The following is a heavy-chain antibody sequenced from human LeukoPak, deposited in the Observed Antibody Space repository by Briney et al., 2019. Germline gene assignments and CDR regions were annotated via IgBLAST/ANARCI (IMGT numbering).Heavy chain of an antibody. CDR2: IYYSGST. J-gene: IGHJ4*02. D-gene: IGHD5-12*01. CDR1: GGSISSSSYY. CDR3: ARVTGYRAVRGRGYYFDY. Sequence: SETLSLTCTVSGGSISSSSYYWGWIRQPPGKGLEWIGSIYYSGSTYYNPSLKSRVTISVDTSKNQFSLKLSSVTAADTAVYYCARVTGYRAVRGRGYYFDYWGQGTLVTVSS. V-gene: IGHV4-39*07.